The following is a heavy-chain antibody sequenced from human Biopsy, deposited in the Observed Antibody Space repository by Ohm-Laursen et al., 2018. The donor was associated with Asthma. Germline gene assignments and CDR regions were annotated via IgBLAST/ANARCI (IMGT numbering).Heavy chain of an antibody. CDR1: YGSITSGGYY. Sequence: SQTLSLTCTVSYGSITSGGYYWTWIRQHPGKGLEWIGLIYYSGSTYYNPSLKSRVSISIGTSKNQFSLKLSSVTAADTAVYYCARAQDYYDSRGYYRSFDYWGQGTLVTVSS. CDR2: IYYSGST. V-gene: IGHV4-31*03. J-gene: IGHJ4*02. D-gene: IGHD3-22*01. CDR3: ARAQDYYDSRGYYRSFDY.